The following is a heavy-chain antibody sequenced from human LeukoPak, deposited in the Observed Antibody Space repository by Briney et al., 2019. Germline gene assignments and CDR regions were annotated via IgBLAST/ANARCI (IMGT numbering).Heavy chain of an antibody. V-gene: IGHV1-18*01. J-gene: IGHJ4*02. D-gene: IGHD4-17*01. CDR2: ISAYNGNT. CDR1: GYTFTSYG. CDR3: ASISYGDYSFDY. Sequence: ASVMVSCKASGYTFTSYGISWVRQAPGQGLEWMGWISAYNGNTNYAQKLQGRVTMTTDTSTGTAYMELRSLRSDDTAVYYCASISYGDYSFDYWGQGTLVTVSS.